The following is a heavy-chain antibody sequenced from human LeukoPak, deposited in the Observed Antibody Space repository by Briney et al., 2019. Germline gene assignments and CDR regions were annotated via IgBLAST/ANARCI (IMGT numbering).Heavy chain of an antibody. D-gene: IGHD5-18*01. CDR1: GFTVSSNY. V-gene: IGHV3-66*01. Sequence: GGSLRLSCAASGFTVSSNYMSWVRQAPGKGLEWVSVIYSGGTTYYADSVKGRFTISRDNSKNTLHLQMNSLRAEDTAVYYCARDQYSYAHAAHWGQGTPVTVSS. CDR2: IYSGGTT. CDR3: ARDQYSYAHAAH. J-gene: IGHJ4*02.